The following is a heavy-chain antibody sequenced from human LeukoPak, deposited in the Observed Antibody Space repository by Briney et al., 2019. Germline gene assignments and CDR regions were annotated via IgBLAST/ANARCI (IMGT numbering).Heavy chain of an antibody. CDR3: ARDTKTTLDY. CDR2: INTDGRST. V-gene: IGHV3-74*01. D-gene: IGHD1-7*01. J-gene: IGHJ4*02. CDR1: GFTFSGNW. Sequence: GGSLRLSCAASGFTFSGNWMHWVRQRPGKGLVWISRINTDGRSTWYADFVKGRFTISRDNANNTLYLQMNRLRAEDTAVYYCARDTKTTLDYWGQGPLVTVSS.